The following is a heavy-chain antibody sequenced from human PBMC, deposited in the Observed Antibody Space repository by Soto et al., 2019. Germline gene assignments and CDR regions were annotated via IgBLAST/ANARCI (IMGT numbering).Heavy chain of an antibody. Sequence: ASVKVSCTASGYTFTSYGISWVRQAPGQGLEWMGWISAYNGNTNYAQKLQGRVTMTTDTSTSTAYMELRSLRSDDTAVYYCARGSYYDFWSGYTEKYYFDNWGQGTLVTVS. J-gene: IGHJ4*02. D-gene: IGHD3-3*01. CDR1: GYTFTSYG. CDR2: ISAYNGNT. CDR3: ARGSYYDFWSGYTEKYYFDN. V-gene: IGHV1-18*01.